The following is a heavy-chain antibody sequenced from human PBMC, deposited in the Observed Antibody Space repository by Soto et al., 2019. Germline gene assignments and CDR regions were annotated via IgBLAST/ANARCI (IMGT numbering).Heavy chain of an antibody. V-gene: IGHV3-74*01. D-gene: IGHD6-19*01. CDR3: ARAIAVANFDY. CDR1: GLTFSSYW. Sequence: PGGSLRLSCAASGLTFSSYWMHWVRQAPGKGLVWVSRINSDGSSTSYADSVKGRFTISRDNAKNTLYLQMNSLSAEDTAVYYCARAIAVANFDYWGQGTLVTVSS. J-gene: IGHJ4*02. CDR2: INSDGSST.